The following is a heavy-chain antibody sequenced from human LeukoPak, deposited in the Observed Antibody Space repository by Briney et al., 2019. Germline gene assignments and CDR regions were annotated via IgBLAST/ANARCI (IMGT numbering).Heavy chain of an antibody. V-gene: IGHV1-18*01. CDR1: GYTFTNYG. D-gene: IGHD6-13*01. CDR3: ARDQVARIAAAGTTDY. CDR2: ISIYNGNT. Sequence: ASVKVSCKASGYTFTNYGISWVRQAPGQGLEWMGWISIYNGNTDYAQKLQGRVTMTTDTSTSTAYMELRSLRSDDTAVYYCARDQVARIAAAGTTDYWGQGTLVTVSS. J-gene: IGHJ4*02.